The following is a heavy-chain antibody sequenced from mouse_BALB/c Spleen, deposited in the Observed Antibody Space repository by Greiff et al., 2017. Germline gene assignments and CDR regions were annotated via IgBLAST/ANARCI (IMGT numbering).Heavy chain of an antibody. CDR1: GFTFSSYA. CDR3: ARHNGNYFDY. V-gene: IGHV5-9-3*01. Sequence: EVQGVESGGGLVKPGGSLKLSCAASGFTFSSYAMSWVRQTPEKRLEWVATISSGGSYTYYPDSVKGRFTISRDNAKNTLYLQMSSLRSEDTAMYYCARHNGNYFDYWGQGTTLTVSS. CDR2: ISSGGSYT. J-gene: IGHJ2*01. D-gene: IGHD2-1*01.